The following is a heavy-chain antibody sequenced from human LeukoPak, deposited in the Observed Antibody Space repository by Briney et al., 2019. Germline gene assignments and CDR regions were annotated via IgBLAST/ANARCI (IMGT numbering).Heavy chain of an antibody. CDR3: ARDPRYDTTGYYYGPYYFDY. D-gene: IGHD3-22*01. J-gene: IGHJ4*02. CDR2: ISGSSTYI. CDR1: GFTFRSYS. V-gene: IGHV3-21*01. Sequence: PGGSLRLSCAASGFTFRSYSMNWVRQAPGKGLEWVSSISGSSTYIYYADSVKGRFTISRDNAKNSLYLQMSSLRAEDTAVYYCARDPRYDTTGYYYGPYYFDYWGQGTPVTVSS.